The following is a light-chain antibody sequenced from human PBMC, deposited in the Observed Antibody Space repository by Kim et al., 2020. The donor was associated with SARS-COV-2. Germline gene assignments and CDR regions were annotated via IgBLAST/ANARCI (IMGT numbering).Light chain of an antibody. CDR2: GAS. CDR3: QLYGDSPPFIT. V-gene: IGKV3-20*01. CDR1: QSISSN. J-gene: IGKJ5*01. Sequence: EIVLTQSPGTLSLSPGERATLSCWASQSISSNLAWYQQKPGQAPSLLIYGASTRAIGIPDSFSGRGSGTDFSLTISRLEPEDFAVYYCQLYGDSPPFITFRQGTRLEIK.